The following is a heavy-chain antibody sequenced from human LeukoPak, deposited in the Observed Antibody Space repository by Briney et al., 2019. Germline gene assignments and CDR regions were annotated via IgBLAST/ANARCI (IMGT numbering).Heavy chain of an antibody. D-gene: IGHD3-9*01. V-gene: IGHV3-23*01. CDR2: IGSDGNK. Sequence: GGSLRLSCAASGFTFSDCAMSWVRQAPGKGLEWVSAIGSDGNKHYSESVKGRFAISRDNSKNTLFLQMSSLRAEDTALYYCAKDRFYDILTGYADYWGQGTLVTVSA. CDR1: GFTFSDCA. J-gene: IGHJ4*02. CDR3: AKDRFYDILTGYADY.